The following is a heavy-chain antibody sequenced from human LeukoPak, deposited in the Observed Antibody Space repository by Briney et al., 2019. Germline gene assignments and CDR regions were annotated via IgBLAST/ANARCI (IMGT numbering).Heavy chain of an antibody. CDR3: ARFIINGGWYDYFDY. CDR1: GGSISGYY. J-gene: IGHJ4*02. Sequence: SETLSLTCTVSGGSISGYYWNWIRQPAGKGLEWIGRIHTSGSTSYNPSLKSRVTMSVETSNNQFSLQLSSVTAADTAVYYCARFIINGGWYDYFDYWGQGTLVTVSS. V-gene: IGHV4-4*07. CDR2: IHTSGST. D-gene: IGHD6-19*01.